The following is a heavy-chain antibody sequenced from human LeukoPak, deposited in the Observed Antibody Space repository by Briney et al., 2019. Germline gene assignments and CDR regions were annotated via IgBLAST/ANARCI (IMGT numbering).Heavy chain of an antibody. CDR2: INPNSGGT. V-gene: IGHV1-2*02. CDR3: ARVGRDSSGYYRYYYYYYMDV. CDR1: GYTFTGYY. D-gene: IGHD3-22*01. J-gene: IGHJ6*03. Sequence: GASVTVSCKASGYTFTGYYMHWARQAPGQGLEWMGWINPNSGGTNYAQKFQGRVTMTRDTSISTAYMELSRLRSDDTAVYYCARVGRDSSGYYRYYYYYYMDVWGKGTTVTVSS.